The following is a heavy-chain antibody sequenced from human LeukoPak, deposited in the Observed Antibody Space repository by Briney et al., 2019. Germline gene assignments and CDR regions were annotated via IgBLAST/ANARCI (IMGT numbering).Heavy chain of an antibody. D-gene: IGHD3-22*01. CDR1: GFTFSNCA. V-gene: IGHV3-23*01. CDR3: AKRGAYDNRYFDY. J-gene: IGHJ4*02. CDR2: ISGSGDTT. Sequence: GGSLRLSCAASGFTFSNCAMSWVRQAPGKGLEWVSAISGSGDTTYYADSVKGRFTITRDTSKNTLYLQMNSLRAEDTAVYYCAKRGAYDNRYFDYWGQGTLVTVSS.